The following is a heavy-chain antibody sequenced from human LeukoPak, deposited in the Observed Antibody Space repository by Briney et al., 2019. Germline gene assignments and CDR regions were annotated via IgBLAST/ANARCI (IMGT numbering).Heavy chain of an antibody. V-gene: IGHV4-39*01. CDR3: ARLSKGRFFDYIFDY. D-gene: IGHD3-9*01. J-gene: IGHJ4*02. Sequence: SETLSLTCTVSGGSVSSSTYYWGWIRQPPGKGLEWIGNIYYSGSTYYNPSLTSRVTMSVDTYKNQFSLKMHSVAAADTAVYCARLSKGRFFDYIFDYWGQGTLVTVSS. CDR2: IYYSGST. CDR1: GGSVSSSTYY.